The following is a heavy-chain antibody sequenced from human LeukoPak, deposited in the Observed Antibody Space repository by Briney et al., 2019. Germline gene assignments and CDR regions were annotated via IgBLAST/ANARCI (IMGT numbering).Heavy chain of an antibody. CDR1: GYTFTSYY. V-gene: IGHV1-46*01. Sequence: ASVKVSCKASGYTFTSYYMHWVRQAPGQGLEWMGIINPSGGSTSYAQKFQGRVTMTRDTSTSTVYMELSSLRSDDTAVYYCARGDGSGASRGAFYIWGQGTMVTVSS. CDR2: INPSGGST. CDR3: ARGDGSGASRGAFYI. J-gene: IGHJ3*02. D-gene: IGHD1-1*01.